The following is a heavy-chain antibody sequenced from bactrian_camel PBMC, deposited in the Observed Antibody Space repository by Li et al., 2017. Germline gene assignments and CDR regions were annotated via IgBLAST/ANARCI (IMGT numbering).Heavy chain of an antibody. V-gene: IGHV3S53*01. CDR3: AATEKTRAYGLVVLAADQYNY. Sequence: QLVESGGGSVQAGGSLTLTCTASGITFREPDMGWYRQAAGKECELVSTIVYGGKPYYSDSVKGRFTASLDSASNTASLQMNNLKPGDTATYYCAATEKTRAYGLVVLAADQYNYWGQGTQVTVS. CDR1: GITFREPD. J-gene: IGHJ4*01. D-gene: IGHD5*01. CDR2: IVYGGKP.